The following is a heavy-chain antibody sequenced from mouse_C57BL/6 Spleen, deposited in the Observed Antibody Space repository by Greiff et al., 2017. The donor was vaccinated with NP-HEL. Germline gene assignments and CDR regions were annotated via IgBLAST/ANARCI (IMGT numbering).Heavy chain of an antibody. CDR1: GFNIKDYY. CDR2: IDPEDGDT. J-gene: IGHJ2*01. D-gene: IGHD1-1*01. V-gene: IGHV14-1*01. Sequence: EVQLQQSGAELVRPGASVKLSCTASGFNIKDYYMHWVKQRPEQGLEWIGRIDPEDGDTEYAPKFQGKATMTADTSSNTAYLQLSSLTSEDTAVYYCTTGITTVVAKDYWGQGTTLTVSS. CDR3: TTGITTVVAKDY.